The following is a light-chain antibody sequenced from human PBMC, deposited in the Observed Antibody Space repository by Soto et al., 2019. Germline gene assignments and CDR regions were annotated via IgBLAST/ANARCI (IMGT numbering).Light chain of an antibody. CDR1: SSNIGSNT. CDR3: AAWDGSLKAVV. V-gene: IGLV1-44*01. CDR2: NHD. J-gene: IGLJ2*01. Sequence: QAVVTQPPSASGTPGQRVTISCSGSSSNIGSNTVNWYQQLPGTAPKLLVFNHDQRPSGVPDRFSGSKSGTSASLAISGLQSEDEADYYCAAWDGSLKAVVFGGGTKVTVL.